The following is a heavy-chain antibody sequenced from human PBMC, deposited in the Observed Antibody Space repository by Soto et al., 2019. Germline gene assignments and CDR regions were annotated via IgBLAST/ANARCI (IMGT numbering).Heavy chain of an antibody. CDR2: ISYDGSNK. V-gene: IGHV3-30*18. D-gene: IGHD3-22*01. CDR3: AKEWVYDTSGWSFDY. CDR1: GFTFSSYG. J-gene: IGHJ4*02. Sequence: QVQLVESGGGVVQPGRSLRLSCAASGFTFSSYGMHWVRQAPGKGLEWVAVISYDGSNKYYADSLKGRFTISRDNSXXTLYLQMNSLRAEDTAVYYCAKEWVYDTSGWSFDYWGQGTLVTVSS.